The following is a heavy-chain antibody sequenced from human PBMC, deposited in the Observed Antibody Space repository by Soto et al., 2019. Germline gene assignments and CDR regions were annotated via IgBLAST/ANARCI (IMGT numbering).Heavy chain of an antibody. D-gene: IGHD3-22*01. V-gene: IGHV3-73*01. CDR1: GFTFSGSA. Sequence: EVQLVESGGDLVQRGGSLKLSCAASGFTFSGSAMHWVRQTSEKGLEWVGRIRSKPNNYATAYAASVKGRFTISRDDSKKKAYLQMNSLEIEDTAVYYCATGYDIITNWVQGTPVTVSS. J-gene: IGHJ4*02. CDR3: ATGYDIITN. CDR2: IRSKPNNYAT.